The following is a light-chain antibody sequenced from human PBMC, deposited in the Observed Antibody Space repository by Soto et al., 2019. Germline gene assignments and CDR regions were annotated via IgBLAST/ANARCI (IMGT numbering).Light chain of an antibody. CDR1: EGLAF. J-gene: IGKJ3*01. CDR3: VQGKQFPFT. V-gene: IGKV2-24*01. CDR2: KIS. Sequence: DIVMTQTPLSLPVTLGQPASISCRSSEGLAFLSWLHQRPGQPPRFLIYKISQRFSGVPDRFSGSGAGTNFTLKISGVDPEDVGVYYCVQGKQFPFTFGPGTRVDIK.